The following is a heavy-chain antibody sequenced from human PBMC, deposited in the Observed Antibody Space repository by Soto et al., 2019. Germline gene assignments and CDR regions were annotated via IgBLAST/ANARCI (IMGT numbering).Heavy chain of an antibody. CDR3: ASQMATIPDSSSFDAFDI. Sequence: PGGSLRLSCAASGFTFSSYSMNWVRQAPGKGLEWVSSISSSSSYIYYADSVKVRFTISRDNAKNSLYLQMNSLRAEDTAVYYCASQMATIPDSSSFDAFDIWGQGTMVTVSS. CDR1: GFTFSSYS. D-gene: IGHD5-12*01. J-gene: IGHJ3*02. CDR2: ISSSSSYI. V-gene: IGHV3-21*01.